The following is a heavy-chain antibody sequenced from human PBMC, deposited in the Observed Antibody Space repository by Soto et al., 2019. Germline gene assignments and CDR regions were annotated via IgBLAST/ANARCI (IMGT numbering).Heavy chain of an antibody. V-gene: IGHV4-59*01. J-gene: IGHJ4*02. Sequence: QVQRQVSGPGLVKPSATLSLTCTVSDGSISSYYWSWIRQPPGKGLDWLGYSFYTGSTNHNPSLKSRVTISSDMSTNQFSLRLSSVTAADTATYYCAKSRDGYNLNAIDDWGRGFLVTVSS. CDR1: DGSISSYY. CDR2: SFYTGST. CDR3: AKSRDGYNLNAIDD. D-gene: IGHD5-12*01.